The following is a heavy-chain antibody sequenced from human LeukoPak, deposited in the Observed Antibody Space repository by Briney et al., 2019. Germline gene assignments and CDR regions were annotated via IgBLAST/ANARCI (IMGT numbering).Heavy chain of an antibody. CDR3: ARDMIAVAGTPNWFDP. CDR2: IYYNGNT. J-gene: IGHJ5*02. D-gene: IGHD6-19*01. V-gene: IGHV4-39*07. CDR1: GDSISSSDYY. Sequence: PSETLSLTCTVSGDSISSSDYYWAWIRQPPGKGLEWIGNIYYNGNTYYNSSLKSRVTISIDTSKNQFSLKLSSVTAADTAVYYCARDMIAVAGTPNWFDPWGQGTLVTVSS.